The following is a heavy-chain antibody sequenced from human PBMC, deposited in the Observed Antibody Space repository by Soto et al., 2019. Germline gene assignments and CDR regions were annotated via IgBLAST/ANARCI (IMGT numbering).Heavy chain of an antibody. Sequence: PGGSLRLSCAASGLTFSTYEMNWVRQAPGKGLEWVSYIRGGGSPILYADSVKGRFTISRDNAKNSLYLQMNSLRAEDTAIYYCASKIFGTTYFLYCGPGALVTVSS. J-gene: IGHJ4*02. CDR1: GLTFSTYE. CDR3: ASKIFGTTYFLY. V-gene: IGHV3-48*03. D-gene: IGHD1-7*01. CDR2: IRGGGSPI.